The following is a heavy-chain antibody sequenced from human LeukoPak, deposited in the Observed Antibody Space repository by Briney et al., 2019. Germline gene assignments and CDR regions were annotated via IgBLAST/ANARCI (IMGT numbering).Heavy chain of an antibody. D-gene: IGHD5-18*01. CDR2: ISSSSSYI. CDR3: ARVPSPGYSYGHPYYFDY. CDR1: GFTFSSYE. J-gene: IGHJ4*02. Sequence: GGSLRLSCAASGFTFSSYEMNWVRQAPGKGLEWVSYISSSSSYIYSADSLKGRFTISRDNAKNSLFLQMNSLRAEDTAVYYCARVPSPGYSYGHPYYFDYWGQGTLVTVSS. V-gene: IGHV3-21*05.